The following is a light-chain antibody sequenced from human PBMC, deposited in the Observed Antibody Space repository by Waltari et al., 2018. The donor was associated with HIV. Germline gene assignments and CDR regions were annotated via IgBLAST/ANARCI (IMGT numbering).Light chain of an antibody. Sequence: QSALTQPASVSGSPGQSITISCTGTSSDIDAYNYVSWYQHHPGKAPKLIIYDVTNRPSGVSNRVSGSKSGNTASLTISGLQAEDESDYYCTSYTSSSTLVFGGGTKLTVL. V-gene: IGLV2-14*03. CDR3: TSYTSSSTLV. CDR1: SSDIDAYNY. J-gene: IGLJ2*01. CDR2: DVT.